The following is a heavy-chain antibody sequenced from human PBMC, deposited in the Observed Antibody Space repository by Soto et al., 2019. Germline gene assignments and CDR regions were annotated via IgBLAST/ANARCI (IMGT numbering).Heavy chain of an antibody. D-gene: IGHD1-7*01. CDR1: GYTFITYG. Sequence: QVQLVQSGAEVKKPGASVKVSCKASGYTFITYGVTWVRQAPGQGLEWLGWISEYNGNRNYAQNLQGRGTMTTDTSTTPAYMELRSLRSDDAAVYYCARGGGGTSSRKLQFWGQGTLVTVSS. J-gene: IGHJ4*02. V-gene: IGHV1-18*01. CDR2: ISEYNGNR. CDR3: ARGGGGTSSRKLQF.